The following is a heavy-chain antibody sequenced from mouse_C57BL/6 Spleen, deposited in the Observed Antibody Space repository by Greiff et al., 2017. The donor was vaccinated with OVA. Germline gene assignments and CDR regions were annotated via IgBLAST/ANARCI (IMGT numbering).Heavy chain of an antibody. CDR2: ISYDGSN. CDR3: ARDREYDGFAY. Sequence: EVQLVESGPGLVKPSQSLSLTCSVTGYSITSGYYWNWIRQFPGNKLEWMGYISYDGSNNYNPSLKNRISITRDTSKNQFFLKLNSVTTEDTATYYSARDREYDGFAYWGQGTLVTVSA. J-gene: IGHJ3*01. CDR1: GYSITSGYY. D-gene: IGHD2-14*01. V-gene: IGHV3-6*01.